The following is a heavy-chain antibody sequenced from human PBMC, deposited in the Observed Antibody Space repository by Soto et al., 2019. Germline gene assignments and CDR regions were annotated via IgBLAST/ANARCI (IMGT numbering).Heavy chain of an antibody. CDR1: GFTFSSYA. Sequence: EVQLLESGGGLVQPGGSLRLSCTASGFTFSSYAMNWVRQAPGKGLEWVSVISGSGDSTYYADSVKGWFTISRDNSKNKLYLQMNGLRAEDTAVYYCASRTSGWYFDYWGQGTLVTVSS. J-gene: IGHJ4*02. CDR3: ASRTSGWYFDY. D-gene: IGHD6-19*01. CDR2: ISGSGDST. V-gene: IGHV3-23*01.